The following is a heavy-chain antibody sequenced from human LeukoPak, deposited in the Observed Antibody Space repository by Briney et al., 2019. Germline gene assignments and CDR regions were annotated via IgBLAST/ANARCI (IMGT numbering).Heavy chain of an antibody. J-gene: IGHJ3*02. CDR2: IIPIFGTA. D-gene: IGHD3-10*01. V-gene: IGHV1-69*13. CDR1: GGTFSSYA. Sequence: ASVKVSCKASGGTFSSYAISWARQAPGQGLEWMGGIIPIFGTANYAQKFQGRVTITADESTSTAYMELSSQRSEDTAVYYCARDRYGEGGGDAFDIWGQGTMVTVSS. CDR3: ARDRYGEGGGDAFDI.